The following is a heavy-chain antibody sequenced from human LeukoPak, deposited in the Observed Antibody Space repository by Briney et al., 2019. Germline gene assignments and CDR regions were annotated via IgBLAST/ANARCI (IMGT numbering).Heavy chain of an antibody. D-gene: IGHD4/OR15-4a*01. Sequence: PSETLSLTCAVYGGSFTDYYWTWIRQPPGEGLEWIGEINHSGGTNYNPSLKGRATISLDTSKNQFFLKVTSVTAADTAVYYCARDAESGAVLDYWSQGALVTVSS. J-gene: IGHJ4*02. CDR3: ARDAESGAVLDY. V-gene: IGHV4-34*01. CDR2: INHSGGT. CDR1: GGSFTDYY.